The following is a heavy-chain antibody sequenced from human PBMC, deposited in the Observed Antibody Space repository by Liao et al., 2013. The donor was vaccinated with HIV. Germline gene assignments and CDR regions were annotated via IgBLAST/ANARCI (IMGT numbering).Heavy chain of an antibody. Sequence: QVQLQESGPGLVKPSETLSLTCTVSGGSISSYYWSWIRQPAGKGLEWIGFVHHSGDTNYNPSLKSRVTMSMDTSSNHFSLKLSSATSADTAVYYCARDDFWTDRFFGAWGQGIPVIVSS. D-gene: IGHD3/OR15-3a*01. CDR3: ARDDFWTDRFFGA. V-gene: IGHV4-4*07. J-gene: IGHJ5*02. CDR2: VHHSGDT. CDR1: GGSISSYY.